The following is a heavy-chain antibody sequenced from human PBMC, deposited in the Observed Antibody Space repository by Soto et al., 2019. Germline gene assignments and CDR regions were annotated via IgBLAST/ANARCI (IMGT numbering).Heavy chain of an antibody. V-gene: IGHV4-34*01. D-gene: IGHD5-18*01. CDR3: ASFAVDTAMVNWFDP. J-gene: IGHJ5*02. Sequence: SETLSLTCAVYGGSFSGYYWSWIRQPPGKGLEWIGEINHSGSTNYNPSLKSRVTISVDTSKNQFSLKLSSVTAADTAVYYCASFAVDTAMVNWFDPWGQGTLVTVSS. CDR1: GGSFSGYY. CDR2: INHSGST.